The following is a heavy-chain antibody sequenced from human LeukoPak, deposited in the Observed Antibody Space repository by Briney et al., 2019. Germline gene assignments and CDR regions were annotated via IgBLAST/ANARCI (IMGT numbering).Heavy chain of an antibody. CDR2: IYYSGST. V-gene: IGHV4-39*01. CDR3: ASPQDIVVVPAAMGISDAFDI. Sequence: SETLSLTCTVSGGSISSSSYCWGWIRQPPGKGLEWIGSIYYSGSTYYNPSLKSRVTISVDTSKNQFSLKLSSVTAADTAVYYCASPQDIVVVPAAMGISDAFDIWGQGTMVTVSS. D-gene: IGHD2-2*01. CDR1: GGSISSSSYC. J-gene: IGHJ3*02.